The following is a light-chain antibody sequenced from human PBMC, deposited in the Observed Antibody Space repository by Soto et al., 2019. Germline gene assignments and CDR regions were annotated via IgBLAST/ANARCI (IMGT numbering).Light chain of an antibody. V-gene: IGKV1-33*01. Sequence: DVQMTQSPSSLSAAVGDRVTITCQASHGIGTYLNWYQHKPGKAPKLLIFDTSHLASGVPARFSGSGSDTYFTFTITSLQAEDFATYYCQHFDSAPFTFGGGTHVDI. CDR2: DTS. J-gene: IGKJ3*01. CDR3: QHFDSAPFT. CDR1: HGIGTY.